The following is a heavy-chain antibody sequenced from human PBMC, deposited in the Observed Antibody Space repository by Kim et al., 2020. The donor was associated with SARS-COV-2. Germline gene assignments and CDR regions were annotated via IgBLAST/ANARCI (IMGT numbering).Heavy chain of an antibody. Sequence: GGSLRLSCAASGFTFSSYGMHWVRQAPGKGLEWVAVISYDGSNKYYADSVKGRFTISRDNSKNTLYLQMNSLRAEDTAVYYCAKDRDYVWGSYRYNPYFDYWGQGTLVTVSS. D-gene: IGHD3-16*02. CDR3: AKDRDYVWGSYRYNPYFDY. V-gene: IGHV3-30*18. CDR1: GFTFSSYG. J-gene: IGHJ4*02. CDR2: ISYDGSNK.